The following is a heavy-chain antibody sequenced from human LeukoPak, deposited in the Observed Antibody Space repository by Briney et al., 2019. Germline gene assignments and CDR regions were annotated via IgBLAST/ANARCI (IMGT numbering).Heavy chain of an antibody. J-gene: IGHJ5*02. V-gene: IGHV1-18*01. Sequence: ASVKVSCKGSGYTFSSYGISWVRQAPGQGLEWMGWISTYNGNTNYAQKLQGRVTMTTDTSTSTAYMELRSLRSEDTAVYYCARDGLLSNNWFDPWGQGTLVTVSS. CDR3: ARDGLLSNNWFDP. D-gene: IGHD3-10*01. CDR1: GYTFSSYG. CDR2: ISTYNGNT.